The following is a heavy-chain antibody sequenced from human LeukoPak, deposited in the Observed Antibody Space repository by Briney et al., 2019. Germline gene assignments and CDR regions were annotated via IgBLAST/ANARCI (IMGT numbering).Heavy chain of an antibody. CDR2: IYHSGST. CDR1: GYSISSGYY. Sequence: SETLSLTCTVSGYSISSGYYWGWIRQPPWKGLEWIGSIYHSGSTYYNPSLKSRVTISVDTSKNQFSLKLSSVTAADTAVYYCARGHFDWLSNWFDPWGQGTLVTVSS. D-gene: IGHD3-9*01. CDR3: ARGHFDWLSNWFDP. J-gene: IGHJ5*02. V-gene: IGHV4-38-2*02.